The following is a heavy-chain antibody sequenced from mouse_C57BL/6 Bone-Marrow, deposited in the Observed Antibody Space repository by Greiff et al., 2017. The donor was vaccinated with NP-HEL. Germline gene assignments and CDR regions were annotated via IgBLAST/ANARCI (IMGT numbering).Heavy chain of an antibody. D-gene: IGHD1-1*01. CDR2: IDPANGNT. CDR1: GFNINNTY. CDR3: ARRGDYYGSSLAY. Sequence: VQLKESVAELVRPGASVKLSCTASGFNINNTYMHWVKQRPEQGLEWIGRIDPANGNTKYAPKFQGKATITADTSSNTAYLQLSSLTSEDTAIDYCARRGDYYGSSLAYWGQGTLVTVSA. J-gene: IGHJ3*01. V-gene: IGHV14-3*01.